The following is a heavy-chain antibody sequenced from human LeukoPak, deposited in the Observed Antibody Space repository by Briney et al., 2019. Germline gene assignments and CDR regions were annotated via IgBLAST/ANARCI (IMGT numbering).Heavy chain of an antibody. Sequence: GASVKVSCKASGYTFTSYDMHWVRQAPGQGLEWMGIINPSGGSTSYAQKFQGRVTMTRDTSTSTVYMELSSLRSEDTAVYYCARDIGGVRGAHYYFDYWGQGTLVTVSS. CDR3: ARDIGGVRGAHYYFDY. CDR1: GYTFTSYD. D-gene: IGHD3-16*01. CDR2: INPSGGST. V-gene: IGHV1-46*01. J-gene: IGHJ4*02.